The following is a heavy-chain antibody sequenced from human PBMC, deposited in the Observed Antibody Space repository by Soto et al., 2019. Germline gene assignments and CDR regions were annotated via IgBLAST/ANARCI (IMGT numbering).Heavy chain of an antibody. CDR1: GGSISSGGYC. D-gene: IGHD2-15*01. V-gene: IGHV4-31*03. CDR2: IYYSGST. J-gene: IGHJ3*02. Sequence: TLSLTCTVSGGSISSGGYCWSWIRQHPGKGLEWIGYIYYSGSTYYNPSLKSRVTISVDTSKNQFSLKLSSVTAADTAVYYCARDTLLLRAFDIWGQGTMVTVSS. CDR3: ARDTLLLRAFDI.